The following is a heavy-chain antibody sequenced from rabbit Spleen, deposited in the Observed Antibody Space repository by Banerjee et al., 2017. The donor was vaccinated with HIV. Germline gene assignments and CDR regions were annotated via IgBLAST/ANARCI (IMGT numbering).Heavy chain of an antibody. D-gene: IGHD7-1*01. CDR1: GFDLSSYYY. CDR3: SRDSYAGYIPYGYGFNL. V-gene: IGHV1S40*01. CDR2: IYTGSGNT. Sequence: SLEESGGERVNPGASLILTCTASGFDLSSYYYICWVRQAPGKGLEWIACIYTGSGNTFYASWAKGRFTISKTSSTAVTLQMTSLTAADTATYFCSRDSYAGYIPYGYGFNLWGPGTLVTVS. J-gene: IGHJ4*01.